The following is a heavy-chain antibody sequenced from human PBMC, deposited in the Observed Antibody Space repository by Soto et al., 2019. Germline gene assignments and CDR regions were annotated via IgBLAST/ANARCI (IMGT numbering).Heavy chain of an antibody. CDR1: GGSFSGYY. V-gene: IGHV4-34*01. CDR2: INHSGST. CDR3: ARGGTYYVFWRYYYYYVMDV. Sequence: PSETLSLTCAVYGGSFSGYYWSWIRQPPGKGLEWIGEINHSGSTNYNPSLKSRVTISVDTSKNQFSLKLSSVTAADTAVYYCARGGTYYVFWRYYYYYVMDVWGQGTTVTVSS. D-gene: IGHD3-3*01. J-gene: IGHJ6*02.